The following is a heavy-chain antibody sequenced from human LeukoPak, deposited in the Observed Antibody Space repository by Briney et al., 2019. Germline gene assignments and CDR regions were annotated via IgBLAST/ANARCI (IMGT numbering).Heavy chain of an antibody. CDR2: IDWDDDK. D-gene: IGHD1-26*01. J-gene: IGHJ5*02. CDR3: VRSRRDYSGSYWDWFDP. CDR1: GFSLSTSGMC. V-gene: IGHV2-70*11. Sequence: SGPALVKPTQTLTLTCTFSGFSLSTSGMCVSWIRQPPGKALEWLARIDWDDDKYYSISLKTRLTISKDTSKNQVILTMTNMDPVDTATYYCVRSRRDYSGSYWDWFDPWGQGTLVTVSS.